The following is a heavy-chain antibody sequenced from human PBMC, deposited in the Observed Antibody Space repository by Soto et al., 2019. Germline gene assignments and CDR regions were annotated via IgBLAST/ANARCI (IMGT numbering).Heavy chain of an antibody. Sequence: PGESLKISCKGPGYSFTSYWIGWVRQMPGKGLEWMGIIYPGDSDTRYSPSFQGQVTISADKSISTAYLQWSSLKASDTAMYYCARRGYYDSSGYYTSYYYGMDVWGQGTTVTVSS. CDR2: IYPGDSDT. D-gene: IGHD3-22*01. V-gene: IGHV5-51*01. CDR3: ARRGYYDSSGYYTSYYYGMDV. J-gene: IGHJ6*02. CDR1: GYSFTSYW.